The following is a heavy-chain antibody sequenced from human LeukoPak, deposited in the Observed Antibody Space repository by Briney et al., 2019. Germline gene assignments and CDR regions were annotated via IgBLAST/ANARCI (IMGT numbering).Heavy chain of an antibody. J-gene: IGHJ4*02. CDR3: ARLRGVTHIPLSDY. CDR1: GYTFTSYG. V-gene: IGHV1-18*01. CDR2: ISAYNGNT. D-gene: IGHD3-16*01. Sequence: ASVKVSCKASGYTFTSYGISWVRQAPGQGLEWMGWISAYNGNTNYAQKLQGRVTMTTDTSTSTAYMELRSLRSDDTAVHYCARLRGVTHIPLSDYWGQGTLVTVSS.